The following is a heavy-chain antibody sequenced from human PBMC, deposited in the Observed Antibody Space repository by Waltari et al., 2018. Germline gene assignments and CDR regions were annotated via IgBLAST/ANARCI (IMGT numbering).Heavy chain of an antibody. J-gene: IGHJ6*02. CDR1: GFTFSSYD. CDR2: IGTAGDT. CDR3: ARDRGLYGMDV. Sequence: EVQLVESGGDLVQPGGSLRLSCAASGFTFSSYDMHWVRQATGKGLEWVSAIGTAGDTYYPGSVKGRFTISRENAKNSLYLQMNSLRAGDTAVYYCARDRGLYGMDVWGQGTTVTVSS. V-gene: IGHV3-13*01.